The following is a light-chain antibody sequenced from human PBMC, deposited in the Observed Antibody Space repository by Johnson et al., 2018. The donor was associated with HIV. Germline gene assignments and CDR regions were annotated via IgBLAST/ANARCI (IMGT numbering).Light chain of an antibody. CDR2: ENK. CDR1: SSNIGKNY. J-gene: IGLJ1*01. V-gene: IGLV1-51*02. CDR3: GTWDSSLSAHYV. Sequence: QSVLTQPPSVSAAPGQMVSISCSGSSSNIGKNYVSWYQQFPGTAPKLLIHENKKRPSGIPDRFSGSKSGTSATLDITGLQTGDEADYYCGTWDSSLSAHYVFGTGTKITV.